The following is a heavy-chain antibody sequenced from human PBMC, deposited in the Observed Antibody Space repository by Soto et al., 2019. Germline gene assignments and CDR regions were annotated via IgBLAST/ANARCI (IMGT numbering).Heavy chain of an antibody. CDR3: ARSMQPFLQLYWNNWFDP. D-gene: IGHD5-18*01. CDR2: IISIFGTA. J-gene: IGHJ5*02. CDR1: GGTFSSYA. V-gene: IGHV1-69*13. Sequence: SVKVSCKASGGTFSSYAISWVRQAPGQGLEWMGGIISIFGTANYAQKFQGRVTITADESTSTAYMELSSLRSEDTAVYYCARSMQPFLQLYWNNWFDPWGQGTLVTVSS.